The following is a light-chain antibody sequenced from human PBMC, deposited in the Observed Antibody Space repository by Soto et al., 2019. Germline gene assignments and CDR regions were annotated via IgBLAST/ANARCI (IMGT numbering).Light chain of an antibody. Sequence: DIQMTQSPSSLSASVGDRVTLTCRASQSISKDLNWYQQKPGKAPILLISDASTLQSDVPSRFSGAVSGTDFTLTITNLQPEDFATYFCQQSYSTPWTFGRGTKVDIK. CDR2: DAS. J-gene: IGKJ1*01. CDR1: QSISKD. V-gene: IGKV1-39*01. CDR3: QQSYSTPWT.